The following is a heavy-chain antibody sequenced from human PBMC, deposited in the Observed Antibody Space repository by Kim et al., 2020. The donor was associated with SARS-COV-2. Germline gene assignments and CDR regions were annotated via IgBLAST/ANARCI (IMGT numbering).Heavy chain of an antibody. V-gene: IGHV3-30*18. Sequence: GGSQRLSCAASGFTFSSYGMHWVRQAPGKGLEWVAVISYDGSNKYYADSVKGRFTISRDNSKNTLYLQMNSLRAEDTAVYYCAKPGADCGGDCIYYFDYWGQGTLVTVSS. J-gene: IGHJ4*02. CDR2: ISYDGSNK. CDR3: AKPGADCGGDCIYYFDY. CDR1: GFTFSSYG. D-gene: IGHD2-21*02.